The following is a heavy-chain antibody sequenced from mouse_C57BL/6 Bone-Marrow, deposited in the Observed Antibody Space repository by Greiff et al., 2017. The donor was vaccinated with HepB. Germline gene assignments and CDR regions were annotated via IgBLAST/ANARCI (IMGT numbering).Heavy chain of an antibody. CDR1: GYTFTSYW. J-gene: IGHJ2*01. V-gene: IGHV1-61*01. Sequence: QVHVKQPGAELVRPGSSVKLSCKASGYTFTSYWMDWVKQRPGQGLEWIGNIYPSDSETHYNQKFKDKATLTVDKSSSTAYMQLSSLTSEDSAVYYCASHGHYFDYWGQGTTLTVSS. CDR3: ASHGHYFDY. CDR2: IYPSDSET.